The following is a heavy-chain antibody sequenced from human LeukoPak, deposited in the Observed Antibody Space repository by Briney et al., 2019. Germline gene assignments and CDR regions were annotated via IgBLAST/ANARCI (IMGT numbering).Heavy chain of an antibody. V-gene: IGHV3-23*01. CDR1: GFTFNNYA. Sequence: GGSLRLSCAASGFTFNNYAMNWVRQAPGKGREWVSAISGSGGNTYYADSVKRRFTISRDNSENTLYLQMNSLRAEDTAVYYCAKSFVLLWFGAPNDAFDIWGQGTMVTVSS. J-gene: IGHJ3*02. CDR2: ISGSGGNT. D-gene: IGHD3-10*01. CDR3: AKSFVLLWFGAPNDAFDI.